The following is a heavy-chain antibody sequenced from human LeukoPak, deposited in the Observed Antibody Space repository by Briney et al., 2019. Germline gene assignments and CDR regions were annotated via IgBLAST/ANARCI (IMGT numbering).Heavy chain of an antibody. J-gene: IGHJ2*01. Sequence: GESLKISCKGSGYSFTSYWIGWVRQMPGKGLEWMGIIYPGDSDTRYSPSFQGQVTISADKSISTANLQWSSLKASDTAMYYCARSDSSGWALGYFDLWGRGTLVTVSS. D-gene: IGHD6-19*01. CDR2: IYPGDSDT. CDR3: ARSDSSGWALGYFDL. V-gene: IGHV5-51*01. CDR1: GYSFTSYW.